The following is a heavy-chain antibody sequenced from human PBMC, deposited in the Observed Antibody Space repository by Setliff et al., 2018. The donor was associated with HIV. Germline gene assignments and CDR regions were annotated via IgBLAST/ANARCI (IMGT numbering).Heavy chain of an antibody. CDR3: AKDGDYANWDYDAFDI. CDR2: INYDVSYE. CDR1: GFTFSAHG. V-gene: IGHV3-30*02. Sequence: GGSLRLSCAASGFTFSAHGMHWVRQAPGKGLEWVAFINYDVSYEYYADSVKGRVTISRDNSKNTVDLQMDSLRPEDTAVYYCAKDGDYANWDYDAFDIWGQGTLVTVSS. J-gene: IGHJ3*02. D-gene: IGHD1-7*01.